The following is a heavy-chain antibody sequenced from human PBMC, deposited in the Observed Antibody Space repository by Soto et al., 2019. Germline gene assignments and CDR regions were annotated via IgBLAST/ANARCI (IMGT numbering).Heavy chain of an antibody. V-gene: IGHV3-23*01. CDR2: ISAGNYI. Sequence: GGSLRLSCVASGFHLSAYAMSWVRQAPGKGLEWVSAISAGNYISYTDYVRGRCTISRDNSKNTVYLQMNSLRAEDTAVYYCAGQGGSRLNWFDPWGQGTLVTVSS. J-gene: IGHJ5*02. CDR3: AGQGGSRLNWFDP. D-gene: IGHD6-13*01. CDR1: GFHLSAYA.